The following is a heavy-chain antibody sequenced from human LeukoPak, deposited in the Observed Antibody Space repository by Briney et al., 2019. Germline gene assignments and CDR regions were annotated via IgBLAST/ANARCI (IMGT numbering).Heavy chain of an antibody. CDR1: GFTFSSYS. J-gene: IGHJ4*02. V-gene: IGHV3-21*01. D-gene: IGHD5-12*01. CDR2: ISSSSSYI. Sequence: GGSLRLSCAASGFTFSSYSMNWVRQAPGKGLEWVSSISSSSSYIYYADPVKGRFTISRDNAKNSLYLQMNSLRAEDTAVYYCARVMVATINYWGQGTLVTVSS. CDR3: ARVMVATINY.